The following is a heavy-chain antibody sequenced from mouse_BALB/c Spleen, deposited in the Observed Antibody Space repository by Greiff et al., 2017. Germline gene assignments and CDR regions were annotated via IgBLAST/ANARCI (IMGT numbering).Heavy chain of an antibody. V-gene: IGHV1-54*01. CDR2: LNPGSGGT. J-gene: IGHJ3*01. CDR1: GYAFTNYL. CDR3: ARGDRGFAY. Sequence: QVQLQQSGAELVRPGTSVKVSCKASGYAFTNYLIEWVKQRPGQGLEWIGVLNPGSGGTNYNEKFKGKATLTADKSSSTAYMQLSSLTSDDSAVYFCARGDRGFAYWGQGTLVTVSA.